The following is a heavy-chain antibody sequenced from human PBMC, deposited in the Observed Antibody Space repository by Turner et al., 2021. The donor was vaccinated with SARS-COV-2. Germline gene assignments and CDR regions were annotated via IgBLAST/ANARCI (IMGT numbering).Heavy chain of an antibody. Sequence: QLQLQESGPGLVKPSETLSLTCTVSAGSISSRSYFWGWIRQPPGKGLEWIGGIYYSGSTYHNPSLKSRVTISVDTSKNQFSLKLSSVTAADTAVYYCARNSPKWYYYDSSGYYDYWGQGTLVTVSS. V-gene: IGHV4-39*01. D-gene: IGHD3-22*01. CDR1: AGSISSRSYF. J-gene: IGHJ4*02. CDR3: ARNSPKWYYYDSSGYYDY. CDR2: IYYSGST.